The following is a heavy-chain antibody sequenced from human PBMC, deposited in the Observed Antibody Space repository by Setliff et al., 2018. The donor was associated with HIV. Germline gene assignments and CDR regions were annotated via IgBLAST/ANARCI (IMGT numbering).Heavy chain of an antibody. D-gene: IGHD2-2*01. Sequence: SETLSLTCTVSGASISSHYWSWIRQSPGKGLEWIGSIYYSETTNNNPSLKSRVTISVDTSKNQLSLKLRSVTAADTAVCYCARDPGGLYCRSTSCQGGCFDPWGQGTLVTVSS. CDR2: IYYSETT. CDR3: ARDPGGLYCRSTSCQGGCFDP. V-gene: IGHV4-59*11. J-gene: IGHJ5*02. CDR1: GASISSHY.